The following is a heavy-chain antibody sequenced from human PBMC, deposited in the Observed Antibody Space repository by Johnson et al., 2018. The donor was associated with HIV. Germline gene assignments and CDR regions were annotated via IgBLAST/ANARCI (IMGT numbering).Heavy chain of an antibody. D-gene: IGHD6-19*01. CDR2: IWYDGSKK. Sequence: QVQLVESGGGVVQPGRSLRLSCAASEFTFSSYGMHWVRQAPGKGLEWVAVIWYDGSKKYYADSVKGRFTISRDNSKSTLYLQMNSLRAEDTAVYYCAREMGWEDAFDIWGQGTMVTVSS. J-gene: IGHJ3*02. CDR1: EFTFSSYG. V-gene: IGHV3-33*01. CDR3: AREMGWEDAFDI.